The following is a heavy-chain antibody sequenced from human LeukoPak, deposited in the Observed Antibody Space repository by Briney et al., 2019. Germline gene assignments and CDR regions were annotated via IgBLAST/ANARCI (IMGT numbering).Heavy chain of an antibody. Sequence: GGSLRLSCAASGFTFSSNWMTWVRQPPGKGLEWVANIKQDGSEQYYVDSVKGRFTISRDNAKNSLFLQMSSLRAEDTAVYYCARDYYDSSGYYSLAYWGQGTLVTVSS. CDR2: IKQDGSEQ. D-gene: IGHD3-22*01. J-gene: IGHJ4*02. CDR1: GFTFSSNW. CDR3: ARDYYDSSGYYSLAY. V-gene: IGHV3-7*01.